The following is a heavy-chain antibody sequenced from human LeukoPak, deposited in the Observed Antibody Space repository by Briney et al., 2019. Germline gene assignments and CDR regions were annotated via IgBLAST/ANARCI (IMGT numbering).Heavy chain of an antibody. CDR2: MNPNSGNT. J-gene: IGHJ4*02. Sequence: ASVKVSCKASGYTFTSYDINWVRQATGQGREWMGWMNPNSGNTGYAQKFQGRVTMTRNTSISTAYMELSSLRSEGTAVYYCARSPVRRVISDYWGQGTLVTVSS. D-gene: IGHD3-10*01. CDR3: ARSPVRRVISDY. CDR1: GYTFTSYD. V-gene: IGHV1-8*01.